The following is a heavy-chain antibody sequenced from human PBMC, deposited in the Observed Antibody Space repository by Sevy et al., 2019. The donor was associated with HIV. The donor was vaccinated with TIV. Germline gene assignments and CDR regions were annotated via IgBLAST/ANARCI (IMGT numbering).Heavy chain of an antibody. CDR1: GGTFSSYA. V-gene: IGHV1-69*13. J-gene: IGHJ3*02. CDR2: IIPIFGTA. D-gene: IGHD3-10*01. Sequence: ASVKVSCKASGGTFSSYAISWVRQAPGQGLEWMGGIIPIFGTANYAQKFQGRVTITADESTSTGYMELSSLRSEDTAGDYWGRDQRFREANDAFDIWGQGTMVTVSS. CDR3: GRDQRFREANDAFDI.